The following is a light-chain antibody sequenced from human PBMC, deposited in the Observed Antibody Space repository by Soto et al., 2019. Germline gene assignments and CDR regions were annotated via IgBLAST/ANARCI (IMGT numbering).Light chain of an antibody. CDR2: EVN. CDR3: CSFAGSNNVV. CDR1: SSDVGGYNY. J-gene: IGLJ2*01. V-gene: IGLV2-8*01. Sequence: QSVLTQPPSASGSPGQSVTISCTGTSSDVGGYNYVSWYQQHPGKAPKLMIYEVNERPSGVPDRFSGSKSGNTASLTVSGLQADDEADYYCCSFAGSNNVVFGGGTKLTVL.